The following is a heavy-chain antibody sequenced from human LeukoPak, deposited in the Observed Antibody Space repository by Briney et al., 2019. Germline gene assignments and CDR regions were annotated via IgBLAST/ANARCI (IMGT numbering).Heavy chain of an antibody. CDR3: ARSRIAVAGTSEYFQH. V-gene: IGHV4-39*07. CDR1: GASISSSAWY. J-gene: IGHJ1*01. CDR2: LYYSGST. Sequence: SETLSLTCTVSGASISSSAWYWGWIRQPPGKGLEWIGILYYSGSTYYNPSLKSRVTLSVDTSKNQFSLRLSSVTAADTAVYYCARSRIAVAGTSEYFQHWGQGTLVTVSS. D-gene: IGHD6-19*01.